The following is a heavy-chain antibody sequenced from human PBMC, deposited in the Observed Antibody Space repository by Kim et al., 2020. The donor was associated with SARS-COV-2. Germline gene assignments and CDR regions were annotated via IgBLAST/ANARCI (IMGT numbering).Heavy chain of an antibody. CDR1: GFTFSSYA. D-gene: IGHD1-26*01. J-gene: IGHJ4*02. V-gene: IGHV3-30*04. CDR3: AREGRWELLGAFDY. Sequence: GGSLRLSCAASGFTFSSYAMHWVRQAPGKGLEWVAVISYDGSNKYYADSVKGRFTISRDNSKNTLYLQMNSLRAEDTAVYYCAREGRWELLGAFDYWGQGTLVTVSS. CDR2: ISYDGSNK.